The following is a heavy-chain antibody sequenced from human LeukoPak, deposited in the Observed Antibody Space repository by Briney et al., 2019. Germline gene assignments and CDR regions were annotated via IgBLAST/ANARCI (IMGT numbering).Heavy chain of an antibody. CDR2: IYYSGST. J-gene: IGHJ3*02. Sequence: SETLSLTCTVSGGSISSGGYYWSWIRQHPGKGLEWIGYIYYSGSTYYNPSLKSRVTISVDTSKNQFSLKLSSVTAADTAVYYCARSLSHSNDGFNIWGQGTMVTVSS. V-gene: IGHV4-31*03. CDR3: ARSLSHSNDGFNI. CDR1: GGSISSGGYY. D-gene: IGHD2-15*01.